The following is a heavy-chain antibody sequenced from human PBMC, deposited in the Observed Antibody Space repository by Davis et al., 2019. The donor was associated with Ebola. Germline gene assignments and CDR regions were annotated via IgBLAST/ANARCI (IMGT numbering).Heavy chain of an antibody. J-gene: IGHJ4*02. CDR3: ARGDDYGDFDY. V-gene: IGHV1-8*01. CDR2: MNPNSGNT. D-gene: IGHD4-17*01. CDR1: GYTFTSYD. Sequence: ASVKVSCKASGYTFTSYDINWVRQATGQGLEWMGWMNPNSGNTGYAQKFQGRVTMTRDTSTSTVYMELSSLRSEDTAVYYCARGDDYGDFDYWGQGTLVTVSS.